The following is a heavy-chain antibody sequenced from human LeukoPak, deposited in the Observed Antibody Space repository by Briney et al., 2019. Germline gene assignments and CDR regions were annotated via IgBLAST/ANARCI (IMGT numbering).Heavy chain of an antibody. CDR2: ISAYNGNT. V-gene: IGHV1-18*01. Sequence: GASVKVSCKASGFTFTSFGFSWVRQAPGQGLEWMGWISAYNGNTNYAQNLQGRVTMTTDAFTSTVYMELRSLRSEDTAVFFCARGGVTLPAGNAGIDFWGQGTLVTVSS. D-gene: IGHD2-2*01. CDR1: GFTFTSFG. J-gene: IGHJ4*02. CDR3: ARGGVTLPAGNAGIDF.